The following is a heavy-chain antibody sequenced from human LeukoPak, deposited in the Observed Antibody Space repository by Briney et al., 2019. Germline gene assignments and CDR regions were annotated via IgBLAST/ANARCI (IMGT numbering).Heavy chain of an antibody. D-gene: IGHD5-12*01. CDR2: IIPIFGTA. CDR3: ARGYSGYDFSGEGYYFDY. Sequence: VKVSCKASGGTFSSYAISWVRQAPGQGLEWMGGIIPIFGTANYAQKFQGRVTITADESTSTAYMELSSLRSEDTAVYYCARGYSGYDFSGEGYYFDYWGQGTLVTVSS. V-gene: IGHV1-69*13. CDR1: GGTFSSYA. J-gene: IGHJ4*02.